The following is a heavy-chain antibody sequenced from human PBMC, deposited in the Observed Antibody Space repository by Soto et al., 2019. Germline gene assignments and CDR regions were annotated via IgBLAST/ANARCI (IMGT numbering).Heavy chain of an antibody. J-gene: IGHJ3*02. CDR1: GFTFSNAW. V-gene: IGHV3-15*07. CDR2: IKSKTDGGTT. Sequence: EVQLVESGGGLVQPGGSLRLSCAASGFTFSNAWMNWVRQAPGKGLEWVGRIKSKTDGGTTDYAAPVKGRFTISRDDSKNTLYLQMNSLKTEDTAVYYCTTDLGWEPVPDAFDIWGQGTMVTVSS. D-gene: IGHD1-26*01. CDR3: TTDLGWEPVPDAFDI.